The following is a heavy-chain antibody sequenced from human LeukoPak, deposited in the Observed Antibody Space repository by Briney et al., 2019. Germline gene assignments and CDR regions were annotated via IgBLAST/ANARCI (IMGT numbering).Heavy chain of an antibody. D-gene: IGHD2-8*01. V-gene: IGHV1-69*05. CDR3: ATHQGYCTNGVCQLDY. CDR2: IIPIFGTA. Sequence: SVKVSCKASGGTFSSYAISWVRQAPRQGLEWMGGIIPIFGTANYAQKFQGRVTITTDESTSTAYMELSSLRSEDTAVYYCATHQGYCTNGVCQLDYWGQGTLVTVSS. J-gene: IGHJ4*02. CDR1: GGTFSSYA.